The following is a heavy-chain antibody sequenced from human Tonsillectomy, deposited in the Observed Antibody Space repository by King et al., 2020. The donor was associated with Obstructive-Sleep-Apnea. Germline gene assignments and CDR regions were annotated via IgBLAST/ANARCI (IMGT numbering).Heavy chain of an antibody. V-gene: IGHV4-39*07. Sequence: QLQLQESGPGLVKPSETLSLTCTVSGGSISSSSYYWGWIRQPPGKGLEWIGNIYYSGSTYYNPSLKSRVTISVDTSKNQFSLKLNSVTAADTAVYYWASLYYDFWSGYYESAFDIWGQGTMVTVSS. CDR3: ASLYYDFWSGYYESAFDI. CDR2: IYYSGST. D-gene: IGHD3-3*01. CDR1: GGSISSSSYY. J-gene: IGHJ3*02.